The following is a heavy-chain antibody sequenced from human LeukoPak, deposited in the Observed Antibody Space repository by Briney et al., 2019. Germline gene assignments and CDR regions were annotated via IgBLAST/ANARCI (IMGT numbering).Heavy chain of an antibody. CDR2: INPNSGGT. V-gene: IGHV1-2*02. Sequence: AASVKVSCKASGYTFTGYYMHWVRQAPGQGLEWMGWINPNSGGTNYAQKFQGRVTMTRDTSISTAYMELSRLRSDDTAVYYCARDGYSSGWYYFDYWGQGTLVTVSS. CDR1: GYTFTGYY. CDR3: ARDGYSSGWYYFDY. D-gene: IGHD6-19*01. J-gene: IGHJ4*02.